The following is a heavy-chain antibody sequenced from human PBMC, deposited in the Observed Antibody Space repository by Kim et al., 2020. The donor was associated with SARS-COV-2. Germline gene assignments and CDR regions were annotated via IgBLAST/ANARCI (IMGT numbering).Heavy chain of an antibody. Sequence: YAQKVQGRVTMTEEKTTDKAYMELSSLRSEDTAVYYCATAYALTVEPPAYWGQGTLVTVSS. D-gene: IGHD6-19*01. CDR3: ATAYALTVEPPAY. J-gene: IGHJ4*02. V-gene: IGHV1-24*01.